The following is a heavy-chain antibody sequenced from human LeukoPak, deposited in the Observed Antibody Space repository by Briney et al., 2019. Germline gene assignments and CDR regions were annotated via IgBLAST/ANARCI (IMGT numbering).Heavy chain of an antibody. D-gene: IGHD3-10*01. V-gene: IGHV4-39*01. CDR3: ARSGWPMGGFDP. Sequence: SETLSLTCTVSGDSISSDTYHWGWIRQPPGKGLQWIGSVYYAGSTYYNPSLKSRVRISVDTSKDQFYLKLFPVTAADTAMYYCARSGWPMGGFDPWGQGILVTVSS. CDR1: GDSISSDTYH. J-gene: IGHJ5*02. CDR2: VYYAGST.